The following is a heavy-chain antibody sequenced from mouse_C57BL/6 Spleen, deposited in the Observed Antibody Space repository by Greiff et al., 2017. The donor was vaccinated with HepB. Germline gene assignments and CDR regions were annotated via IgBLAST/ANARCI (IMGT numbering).Heavy chain of an antibody. D-gene: IGHD2-1*01. V-gene: IGHV1-53*01. CDR1: GYTFTSYW. CDR2: INPSNGGT. CDR3: ARCDLLWPHYFDY. J-gene: IGHJ2*01. Sequence: QVQLQQPGTELVKPGASVKLSCKASGYTFTSYWMHWVKQRPGQGLEWIGNINPSNGGTNYNEKFKSKATLTVDKSSSTAYMQLSSLTSEDSAVDYCARCDLLWPHYFDYWGQGTTLTVSS.